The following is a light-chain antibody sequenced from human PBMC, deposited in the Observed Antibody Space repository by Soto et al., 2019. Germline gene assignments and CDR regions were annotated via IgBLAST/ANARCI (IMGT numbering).Light chain of an antibody. CDR1: ESIGNY. V-gene: IGKV3-11*01. CDR2: DAS. CDR3: QWRSDWPPRLT. Sequence: EVVLTQSPATLSLSPGERATLSCRASESIGNYLAWYQQKLGQAPKLLIYDASHRAIGIPGRLSGDGSGTDFTLPISSLEPEDFAVYYCQWRSDWPPRLTFGGGTNVEIK. J-gene: IGKJ4*01.